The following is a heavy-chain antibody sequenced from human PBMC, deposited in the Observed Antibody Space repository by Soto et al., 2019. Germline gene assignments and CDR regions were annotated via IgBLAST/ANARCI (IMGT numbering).Heavy chain of an antibody. V-gene: IGHV3-30-3*01. CDR1: GFTFSSYA. CDR2: ISYDGSNK. CDR3: ARMLYCSSTSCPSLDAFDI. J-gene: IGHJ3*02. Sequence: SGGSLRLSCAASGFTFSSYAMHWVRQAPGKGLEWVAVISYDGSNKYYADSVKGRFTISRDNSKNTLYLQMNSLRAEDTAVYYCARMLYCSSTSCPSLDAFDIWGQGTMVTVSS. D-gene: IGHD2-2*01.